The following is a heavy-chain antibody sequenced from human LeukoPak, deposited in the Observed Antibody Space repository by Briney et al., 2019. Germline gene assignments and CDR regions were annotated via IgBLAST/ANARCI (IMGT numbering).Heavy chain of an antibody. CDR1: GFTVSSNY. J-gene: IGHJ4*02. Sequence: GGSLRLSCAASGFTVSSNYMSWVRQAPGKGLEWVSYISSSGSTIYYADSVKGRFTISRDNAKNSLYLQMNSLRAEDTAVYYCASPPYSSGSYYENYFDYWGQGTLVTVSS. V-gene: IGHV3-11*01. CDR2: ISSSGSTI. CDR3: ASPPYSSGSYYENYFDY. D-gene: IGHD6-19*01.